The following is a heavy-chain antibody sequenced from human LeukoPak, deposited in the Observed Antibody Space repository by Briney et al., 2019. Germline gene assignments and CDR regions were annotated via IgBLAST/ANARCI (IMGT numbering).Heavy chain of an antibody. CDR2: IRNPVNGGTT. CDR1: GFTFGDYA. V-gene: IGHV3-49*04. D-gene: IGHD3-22*01. CDR3: SRFYSSGWASGAFDI. Sequence: GGSLRLSCTASGFTFGDYAMSWVRQAPGKGLEWIGFIRNPVNGGTTEYAASVKGRVTISRDDSKSIAYLQMNSLKTEDTAVYYCSRFYSSGWASGAFDIWGQGTMVTVSS. J-gene: IGHJ3*02.